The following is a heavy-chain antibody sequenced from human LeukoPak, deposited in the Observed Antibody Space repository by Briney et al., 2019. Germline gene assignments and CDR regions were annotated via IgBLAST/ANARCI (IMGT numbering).Heavy chain of an antibody. CDR2: ISAYNGNT. V-gene: IGHV1-18*01. CDR1: GYTFTSYG. J-gene: IGHJ1*01. CDR3: ARIAAAGTDYFQH. D-gene: IGHD6-13*01. Sequence: GASVKVSCKASGYTFTSYGISWVRQAPGQGLEWMGWISAYNGNTNYAQKLQGRVTMTTDTSTSTAYMELSSLRSEDTAVYYCARIAAAGTDYFQHWGQGTLVTVSS.